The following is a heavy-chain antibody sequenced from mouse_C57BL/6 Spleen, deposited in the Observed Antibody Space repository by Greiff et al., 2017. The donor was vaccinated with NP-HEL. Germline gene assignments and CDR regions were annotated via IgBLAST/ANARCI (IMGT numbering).Heavy chain of an antibody. V-gene: IGHV1-82*01. D-gene: IGHD4-1*01. CDR3: AREEAGTPFDY. CDR2: IYPGDGDT. CDR1: GYAFSSSW. J-gene: IGHJ2*01. Sequence: QVQLKESGPELVKPGASVKISCKASGYAFSSSWMNWVKQRPGKGLEWIGRIYPGDGDTNYNGKFKGKATLTADKSSSTAYMQLSSLTSEDSAVYFCAREEAGTPFDYWGQGTTLTVSS.